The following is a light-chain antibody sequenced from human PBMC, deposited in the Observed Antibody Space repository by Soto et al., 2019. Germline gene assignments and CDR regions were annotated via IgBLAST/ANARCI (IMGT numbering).Light chain of an antibody. CDR1: KLGDKY. CDR2: QDS. Sequence: YELTQPPSVSVSPGQTASITCSGDKLGDKYACWYQQKPGQSPVLVIYQDSKRPSGIPERFSGSNSGNTATLTISGTQAMDEADYYCQAWDSSTVVFGGGTKLPS. CDR3: QAWDSSTVV. J-gene: IGLJ2*01. V-gene: IGLV3-1*01.